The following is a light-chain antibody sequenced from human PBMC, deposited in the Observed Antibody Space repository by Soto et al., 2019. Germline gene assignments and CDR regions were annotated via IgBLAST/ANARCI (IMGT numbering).Light chain of an antibody. V-gene: IGKV1-5*03. Sequence: GDRVTITCRASQSISDSLAWYQQKPGKAPKLLIYEASTLKSGVPSRFSGSRSGTEYTLTISSLQPDDFAIYYCQQYNGYWTFGQGIKVEIK. CDR3: QQYNGYWT. CDR1: QSISDS. CDR2: EAS. J-gene: IGKJ1*01.